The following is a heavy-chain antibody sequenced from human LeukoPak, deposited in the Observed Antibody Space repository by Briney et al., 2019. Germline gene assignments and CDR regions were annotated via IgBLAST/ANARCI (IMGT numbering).Heavy chain of an antibody. J-gene: IGHJ3*01. V-gene: IGHV3-23*01. CDR3: AKSYYDFWSGYPDAFAF. CDR1: GFTFSSYA. Sequence: WGSLRLSCAASGFTFSSYAMSWVRQAPGKGLEWVSATSGSGGSTYYADSVKGRYTISRDNSKNTLYLQMNSLRAEDTAVYYCAKSYYDFWSGYPDAFAFWGQGTMVTVSS. D-gene: IGHD3-3*01. CDR2: TSGSGGST.